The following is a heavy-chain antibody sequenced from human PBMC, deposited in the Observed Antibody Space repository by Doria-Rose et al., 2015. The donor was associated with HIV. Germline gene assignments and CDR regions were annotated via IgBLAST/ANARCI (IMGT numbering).Heavy chain of an antibody. CDR2: IFSDDEG. CDR3: ARIKSSRWYHKYYFDF. D-gene: IGHD6-13*01. J-gene: IGHJ4*02. CDR1: GVSLSSPGMG. Sequence: SGPVLVKPTETLTLTCTVSGVSLSSPGMGVSWIRQPPGKALEWLANIFSDDEGSYKTSLKSRLTISRGTSKGQVVLTMTDMDPVGTATYYCARIKSSRWYHKYYFDFWGQGTLVIVSA. V-gene: IGHV2-26*01.